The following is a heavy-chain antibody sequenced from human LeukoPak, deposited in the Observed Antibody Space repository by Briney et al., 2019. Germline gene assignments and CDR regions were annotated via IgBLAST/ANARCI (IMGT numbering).Heavy chain of an antibody. CDR2: INSDGSST. V-gene: IGHV3-74*01. Sequence: PGGSLRLSCAASGFTFSIYWMHWVRQAPGKGLMWVSRINSDGSSTSYADSVKGRFTISRDNSKNTLYLQMNSLRAEDTAVYYCGRDFRPYYYDGTAPYLDYWGQGTLVTVSS. J-gene: IGHJ4*02. D-gene: IGHD3-22*01. CDR1: GFTFSIYW. CDR3: GRDFRPYYYDGTAPYLDY.